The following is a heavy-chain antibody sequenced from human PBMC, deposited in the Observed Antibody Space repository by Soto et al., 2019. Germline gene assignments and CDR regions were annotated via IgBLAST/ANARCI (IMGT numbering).Heavy chain of an antibody. J-gene: IGHJ3*02. CDR2: IYEGGNT. CDR1: GGSIISGGYS. V-gene: IGHV4-30-2*01. Sequence: QLQLQESGSGLVKPSQTLSLTCAVSGGSIISGGYSWSWIRQPPGKGLQWIGNIYEGGNTYYTPSLESRVAISTDKSKNQFSLRLSSVTAADTAVYYCVRRSPEDAFDIWGQGTMVTVSP. CDR3: VRRSPEDAFDI.